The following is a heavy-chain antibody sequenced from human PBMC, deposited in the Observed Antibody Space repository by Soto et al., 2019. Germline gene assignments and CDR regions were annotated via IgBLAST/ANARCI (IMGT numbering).Heavy chain of an antibody. Sequence: PSETLSLTCAVSGGSISSSNWWSWVRPPPGKGLEWIGEIYHSGSTNYNPSLKSRVTISVDKYKNQFSLKLSSVTAADTAVYYCARDFPYYDFWSGYYPRGLGMEVWGQGTTVSVSS. CDR1: GGSISSSNW. CDR2: IYHSGST. CDR3: ARDFPYYDFWSGYYPRGLGMEV. V-gene: IGHV4-4*02. D-gene: IGHD3-3*01. J-gene: IGHJ6*02.